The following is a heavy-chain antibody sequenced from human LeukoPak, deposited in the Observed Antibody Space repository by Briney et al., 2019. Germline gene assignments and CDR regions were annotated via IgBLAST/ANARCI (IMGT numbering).Heavy chain of an antibody. Sequence: PSETLSLTCAVYGGSFSGYYWSWIRQPPGKGLEWIGEINHSGSTNYNPSLKSRVTISVDTSKNQFSLKLSSVTAADTAVYYCARESYDYVWGSYRQKYYFDYWGQGTLVTVSS. CDR3: ARESYDYVWGSYRQKYYFDY. D-gene: IGHD3-16*02. CDR1: GGSFSGYY. J-gene: IGHJ4*02. CDR2: INHSGST. V-gene: IGHV4-34*01.